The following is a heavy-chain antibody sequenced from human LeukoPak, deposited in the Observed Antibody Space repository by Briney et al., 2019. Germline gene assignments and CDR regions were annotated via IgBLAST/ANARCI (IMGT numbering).Heavy chain of an antibody. CDR1: GYTFTTYD. Sequence: ASVKVSCKASGYTFTTYDINWVRQATGQGLEWMGWMNPNSGNTGYAQKFQGRVTMTRDTSISTAYMELSSLRSEDTAVYYCARGQQFAMLLPFYDSSGYYYEAFDIWGQGTMVTVSS. CDR2: MNPNSGNT. D-gene: IGHD3-22*01. CDR3: ARGQQFAMLLPFYDSSGYYYEAFDI. J-gene: IGHJ3*02. V-gene: IGHV1-8*01.